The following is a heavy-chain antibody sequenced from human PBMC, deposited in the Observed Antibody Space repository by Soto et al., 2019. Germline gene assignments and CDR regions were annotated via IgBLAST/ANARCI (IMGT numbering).Heavy chain of an antibody. CDR3: ASSSGFEGDGSRSRGAFDI. D-gene: IGHD1-26*01. Sequence: GASVKFSCNPSAATFSSYAISCVRQAPGQGLEWMGGIIPMFGTANYAQKFQGRVTITADESTSTAYMELSSLRSEDTAVYYCASSSGFEGDGSRSRGAFDIWGQGTMVTVS. CDR1: AATFSSYA. J-gene: IGHJ3*02. CDR2: IIPMFGTA. V-gene: IGHV1-69*13.